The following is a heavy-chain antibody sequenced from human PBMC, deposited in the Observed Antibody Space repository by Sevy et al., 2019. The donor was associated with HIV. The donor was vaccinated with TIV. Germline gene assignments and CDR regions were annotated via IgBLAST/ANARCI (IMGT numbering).Heavy chain of an antibody. J-gene: IGHJ5*02. CDR1: GGSFSGYY. CDR3: ARAPPVVVVPGAPSWFDP. D-gene: IGHD2-2*01. Sequence: SETLSLTCAVYGGSFSGYYWNWIRQSPGKGLEWIGEINHSGSTHYNATLKSRVIISVDTSKNQFSLRLNSVTAADTAVYYCARAPPVVVVPGAPSWFDPWGQGTLVTVSS. V-gene: IGHV4-34*01. CDR2: INHSGST.